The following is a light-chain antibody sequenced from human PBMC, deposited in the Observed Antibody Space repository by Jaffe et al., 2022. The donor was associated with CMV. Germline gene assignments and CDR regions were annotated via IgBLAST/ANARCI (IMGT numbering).Light chain of an antibody. Sequence: QSVLTQPPSVSGAPGQRVTISCTGSNSNIGAGYDVHWYQQLPGTAPKLLIYGISNRPSGVPDRFSGFKSGTSASLAITGLRAEDEADYYCQSYDSTLRAVFGGGTKLTVL. V-gene: IGLV1-40*01. J-gene: IGLJ2*01. CDR3: QSYDSTLRAV. CDR2: GIS. CDR1: NSNIGAGYD.